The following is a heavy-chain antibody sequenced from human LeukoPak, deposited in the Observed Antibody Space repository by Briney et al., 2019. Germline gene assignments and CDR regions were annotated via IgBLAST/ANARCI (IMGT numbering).Heavy chain of an antibody. CDR1: GFTSSSYG. V-gene: IGHV3-30*03. CDR2: ISYDGSFI. Sequence: GRSLRLSCAASGFTSSSYGMHWVRRAPGKGLEWVAVISYDGSFIKYADSVEGRFTISRDNSKNTLCLQMNSLRPEDTAVYCCARRAVPGKAYNYFDPWGQGTLVTV. J-gene: IGHJ5*02. D-gene: IGHD6-19*01. CDR3: ARRAVPGKAYNYFDP.